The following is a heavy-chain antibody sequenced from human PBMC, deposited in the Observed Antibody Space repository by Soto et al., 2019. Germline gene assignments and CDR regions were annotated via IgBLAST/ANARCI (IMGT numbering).Heavy chain of an antibody. D-gene: IGHD4-17*01. Sequence: EVQLLESGGGLVQPGGSLRLSCAASGFTFSSYAMSWVRQAPGKGLEWVSAISGSGGSTYYADSVKGRFTISRDNSKNTLYLQMNSLRAEDTAVDYCAKDKYDYGDYVAAFDMWGQGTMVTVSS. V-gene: IGHV3-23*01. CDR2: ISGSGGST. J-gene: IGHJ3*02. CDR3: AKDKYDYGDYVAAFDM. CDR1: GFTFSSYA.